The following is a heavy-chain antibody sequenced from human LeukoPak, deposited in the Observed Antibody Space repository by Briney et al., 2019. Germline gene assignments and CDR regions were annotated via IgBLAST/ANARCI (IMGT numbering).Heavy chain of an antibody. CDR2: ISSSSSYI. V-gene: IGHV3-21*01. CDR3: ARVLGDIVVVPAATVDY. CDR1: GFTFSSYS. J-gene: IGHJ4*02. D-gene: IGHD2-2*01. Sequence: GGSLRLSCAASGFTFSSYSMNWVRQAPGKGLEWVSSISSSSSYIYYADSVKGRFTISRDNAKNSLDLQMNSLRAEDTAVYYCARVLGDIVVVPAATVDYWGQGTLVTVSS.